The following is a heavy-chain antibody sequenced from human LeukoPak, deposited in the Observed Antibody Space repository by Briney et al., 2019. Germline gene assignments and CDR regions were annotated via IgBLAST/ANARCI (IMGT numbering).Heavy chain of an antibody. CDR2: IYYSGTT. V-gene: IGHV4-59*01. CDR1: GGSINSYY. J-gene: IGHJ5*02. Sequence: SETLSLTCTVSGGSINSYYWSWIRQPPGKGLEWIGFIYYSGTTNYNPSLKSRVTISLGTSKKQFSLKLSSVTAADTAVYYCARFTPQGYGWGGYNRFDPWGQGTPVTVSS. D-gene: IGHD3-16*01. CDR3: ARFTPQGYGWGGYNRFDP.